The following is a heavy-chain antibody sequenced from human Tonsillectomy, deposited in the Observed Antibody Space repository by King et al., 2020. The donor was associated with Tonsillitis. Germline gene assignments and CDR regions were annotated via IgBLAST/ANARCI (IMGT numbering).Heavy chain of an antibody. CDR3: AGDPARYCSSTGCSSGPTGY. J-gene: IGHJ4*02. CDR1: GFTFSSYA. Sequence: VQLVESGGGVVQPGRSLRLSCAASGFTFSSYAMHWVRQAPGKGLEWVAVISYDGSNKYYADSVKGRFTISRDNSKSTLYLQMNSLGPEDTAVYYCAGDPARYCSSTGCSSGPTGYWGQGTLVTVSS. D-gene: IGHD2-2*01. CDR2: ISYDGSNK. V-gene: IGHV3-30*04.